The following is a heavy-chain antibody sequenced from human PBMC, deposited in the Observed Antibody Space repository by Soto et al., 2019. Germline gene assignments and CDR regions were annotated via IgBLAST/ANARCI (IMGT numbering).Heavy chain of an antibody. J-gene: IGHJ5*02. CDR2: INHSGST. D-gene: IGHD2-15*01. CDR3: AIAVVVFGSYP. Sequence: SETLSLTCAVHGGSFSGYYWSWIRQPPGKGLEWIGEINHSGSTNYNPSLKSRVTISVDTSKNQFSLKLSSVTAADTAVYYCAIAVVVFGSYPWGQGTLVTVSS. CDR1: GGSFSGYY. V-gene: IGHV4-34*01.